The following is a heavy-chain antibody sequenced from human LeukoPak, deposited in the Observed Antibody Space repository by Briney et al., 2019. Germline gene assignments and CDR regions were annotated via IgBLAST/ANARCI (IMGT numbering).Heavy chain of an antibody. CDR2: INHSGST. CDR3: ARAVMMVRGVIIGGYWFDP. Sequence: SETLSLTCAVYGGSFSGYYWSWIRQPPGKGLQWMGEINHSGSTNYNPSLKSRVTISVDTSKNQFSLKLNSVTAADTAVYYCARAVMMVRGVIIGGYWFDPWGQGTLVTVSS. V-gene: IGHV4-34*01. D-gene: IGHD3-10*01. CDR1: GGSFSGYY. J-gene: IGHJ5*02.